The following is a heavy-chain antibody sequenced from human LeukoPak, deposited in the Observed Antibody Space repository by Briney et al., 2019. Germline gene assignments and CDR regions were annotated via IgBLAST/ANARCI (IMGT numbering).Heavy chain of an antibody. CDR3: AREVLIVVEPAANTVDY. V-gene: IGHV3-21*01. Sequence: GGSLRLSCAASGFTFRDYTMNWVRQAPGKGLEWVSAIDKSGTYIKYADSVKGRFTVSRDNAKNSVFLQMSSLRVEDTAVYFCAREVLIVVEPAANTVDYWGQGTRVTVSS. J-gene: IGHJ4*02. D-gene: IGHD2-15*01. CDR2: IDKSGTYI. CDR1: GFTFRDYT.